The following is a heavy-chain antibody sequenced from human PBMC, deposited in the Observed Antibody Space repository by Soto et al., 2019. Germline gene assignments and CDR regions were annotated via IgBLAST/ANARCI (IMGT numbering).Heavy chain of an antibody. V-gene: IGHV3-23*01. CDR1: GFTFSSYA. D-gene: IGHD3-3*01. CDR2: ISGSGGST. J-gene: IGHJ4*02. CDR3: AKQYYDFWSGYPGAPIDY. Sequence: GGSLRLSCAASGFTFSSYAMSWVRQAPGKGLEWVSAISGSGGSTYYADSVKGRFTISRDNSKNTLYLQMNSLRAEDTAVYYRAKQYYDFWSGYPGAPIDYWGQGTLVTVSS.